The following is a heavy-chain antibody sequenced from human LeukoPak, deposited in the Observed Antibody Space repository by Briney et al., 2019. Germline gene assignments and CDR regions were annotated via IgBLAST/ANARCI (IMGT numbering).Heavy chain of an antibody. V-gene: IGHV4-59*01. Sequence: SETLSLACTVSGCSISSYYWSWIRQPPGKGLEWIGYIYYSGSTNYNPSLKSRVTISVDTSKNQFSLKLSSVTAADTAVYYCARERDSSGYYTEFDYWGQGTLVTVSS. CDR1: GCSISSYY. D-gene: IGHD3-22*01. CDR2: IYYSGST. J-gene: IGHJ4*02. CDR3: ARERDSSGYYTEFDY.